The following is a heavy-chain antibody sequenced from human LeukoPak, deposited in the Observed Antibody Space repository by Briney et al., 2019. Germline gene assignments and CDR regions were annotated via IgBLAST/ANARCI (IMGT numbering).Heavy chain of an antibody. Sequence: GGSLRLSCAASGFTFRTYWMSWVRQAPGKGLEWVSYISSSGSTIYYADSVKGRFTISRDNAKNSLYLQMNSLRAEDTAVYYCARATITGGYYYYYYMDVWGKGTTVTVSS. CDR2: ISSSGSTI. J-gene: IGHJ6*03. CDR1: GFTFRTYW. D-gene: IGHD4-11*01. V-gene: IGHV3-48*04. CDR3: ARATITGGYYYYYYMDV.